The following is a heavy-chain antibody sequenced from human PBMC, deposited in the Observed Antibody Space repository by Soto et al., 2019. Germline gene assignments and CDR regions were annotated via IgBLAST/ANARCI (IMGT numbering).Heavy chain of an antibody. V-gene: IGHV3-23*01. D-gene: IGHD2-2*01. CDR1: GFTFSSYA. J-gene: IGHJ6*02. CDR3: AKSGQSSWANMDV. CDR2: ISASGGTT. Sequence: PGGSLRLSCAASGFTFSSYAMSWVRQAPGKGLEWVSGISASGGTTYYAESVKGRFTISRDNSKNTLSLQMNSLRAEDTAVYYCAKSGQSSWANMDVWGQGTTVTVSS.